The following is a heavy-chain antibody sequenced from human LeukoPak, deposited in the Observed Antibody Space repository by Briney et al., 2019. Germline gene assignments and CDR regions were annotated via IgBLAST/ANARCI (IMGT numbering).Heavy chain of an antibody. CDR1: GYSSTSYW. Sequence: GESLKISCKGSGYSSTSYWIGWVRQMPGKGLEWMGIIHPGDSDTRYSPPFQGQVTISADKSISTAYLQWSSLKASDTAMYYCARVARDITIFGVVTKWFDPWGQGTLVTVSS. D-gene: IGHD3-3*01. J-gene: IGHJ5*02. CDR3: ARVARDITIFGVVTKWFDP. V-gene: IGHV5-51*01. CDR2: IHPGDSDT.